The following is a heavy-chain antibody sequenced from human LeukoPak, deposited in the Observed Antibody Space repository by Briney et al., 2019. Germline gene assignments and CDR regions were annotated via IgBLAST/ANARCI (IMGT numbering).Heavy chain of an antibody. J-gene: IGHJ4*02. CDR2: ISGSGGST. D-gene: IGHD3-22*01. V-gene: IGHV3-23*01. Sequence: GGSLRLSCAASGITFSSYAMSWVRQAPGKGLEWVSAISGSGGSTYYADSVKGRFTISRDNSKNTLYLQMNSLRAEDTAVYYCAKLGRGIVANIDYWGQGTLVTVSS. CDR3: AKLGRGIVANIDY. CDR1: GITFSSYA.